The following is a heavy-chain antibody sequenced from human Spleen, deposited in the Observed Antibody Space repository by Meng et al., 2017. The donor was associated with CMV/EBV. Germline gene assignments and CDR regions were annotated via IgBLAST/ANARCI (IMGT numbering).Heavy chain of an antibody. Sequence: GESLKISCAASGFTFSLYAMNWVRQAPGKGLEWVSIIYSGGSSTYYADSVKGRFTISRDNSRKMLYLQMNSLRVEDTAVYFCAKTYCGSTTCYAFDYWGQGTLVTVSS. V-gene: IGHV3-23*03. CDR1: GFTFSLYA. J-gene: IGHJ4*02. CDR2: IYSGGSST. CDR3: AKTYCGSTTCYAFDY. D-gene: IGHD2-2*01.